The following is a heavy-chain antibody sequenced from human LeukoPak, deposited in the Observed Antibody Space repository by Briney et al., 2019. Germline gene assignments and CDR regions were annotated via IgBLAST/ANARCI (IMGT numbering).Heavy chain of an antibody. V-gene: IGHV3-9*01. CDR2: ISWNSGSI. CDR1: GFTFDDYA. Sequence: PGGSLRLSCAASGFTFDDYAMHWVRQAPGKGLEWVSGISWNSGSIGYADSVKGRFTISRDNAKNSLYLQMNSLRAEDTALYYCAKDSYYDFWSGYFDYWGQGTLVTVSS. J-gene: IGHJ4*02. D-gene: IGHD3-3*01. CDR3: AKDSYYDFWSGYFDY.